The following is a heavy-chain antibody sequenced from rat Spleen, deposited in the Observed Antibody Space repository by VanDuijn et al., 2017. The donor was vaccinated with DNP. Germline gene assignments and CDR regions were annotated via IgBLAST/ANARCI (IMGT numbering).Heavy chain of an antibody. D-gene: IGHD4-3*01. Sequence: EVQLVESGGGLVQPGRSMKLSCAASGFTFSSFPMAWVRQAPTKGLEWVATISTSGGSTYYRDSVKGRFTISRDNAKSTLYLQMNSLRSEDMATYYCARPKSGYWFFDFWGPGTMVTVSS. CDR3: ARPKSGYWFFDF. J-gene: IGHJ1*01. CDR2: ISTSGGST. CDR1: GFTFSSFP. V-gene: IGHV5-46*01.